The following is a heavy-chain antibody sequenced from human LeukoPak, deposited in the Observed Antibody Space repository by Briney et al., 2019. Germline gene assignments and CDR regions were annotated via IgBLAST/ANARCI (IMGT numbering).Heavy chain of an antibody. CDR2: IRQYGSEK. CDR3: ARVVTFGGVIAHFDY. J-gene: IGHJ4*02. D-gene: IGHD3-16*02. CDR1: GFTFSSYW. V-gene: IGHV3-7*05. Sequence: PGGSLRLSCAASGFTFSSYWMSWVRQAPGKGLEWVANIRQYGSEKYYVDSVKGRFTISRDNAKNSLYLQMNSLRAEDTAVYYCARVVTFGGVIAHFDYWGQGTLVTVSS.